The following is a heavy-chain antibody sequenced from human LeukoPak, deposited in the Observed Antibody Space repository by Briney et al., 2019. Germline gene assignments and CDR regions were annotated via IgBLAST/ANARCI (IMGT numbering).Heavy chain of an antibody. CDR3: ASSPLSGPFDY. D-gene: IGHD5-12*01. V-gene: IGHV3-11*01. J-gene: IGHJ4*02. CDR2: ISSSGTTI. CDR1: GFTFSDYY. Sequence: GGSLRLSCAASGFTFSDYYMSWIRQAPGKGLKWVSYISSSGTTIYYADSVKGRFTISRDNAKNSLYLQMNSLRADDTAVYYCASSPLSGPFDYWGQGTLVTVSS.